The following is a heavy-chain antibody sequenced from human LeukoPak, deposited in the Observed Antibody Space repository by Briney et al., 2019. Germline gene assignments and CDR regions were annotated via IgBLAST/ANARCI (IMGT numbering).Heavy chain of an antibody. J-gene: IGHJ1*01. D-gene: IGHD3-22*01. CDR1: GFTFSSYW. Sequence: PGGSLRLSCAASGFTFSSYWMHWVRQAPGKGLVWVSRIKSDGSTRYADSVKGRFTISRDSAKNTVSLQMNSLRAEDTGVYYCARAPSEIGGYYPEYFRHWGQGTLVTVSP. CDR3: ARAPSEIGGYYPEYFRH. V-gene: IGHV3-74*01. CDR2: IKSDGST.